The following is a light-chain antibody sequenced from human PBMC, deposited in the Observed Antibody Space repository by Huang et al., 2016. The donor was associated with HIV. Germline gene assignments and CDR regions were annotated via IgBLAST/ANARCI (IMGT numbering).Light chain of an antibody. J-gene: IGKJ2*01. CDR2: AAA. CDR1: QTITTY. V-gene: IGKV1-39*01. CDR3: QQSHSSPYT. Sequence: DRVTLTCRASQTITTYLSGYQQKPGKAPKLLIYAAASLQSGVPSRFSGSGYGTDVSLTISSLQREDFATYYCQQSHSSPYTFGQGTKVEI.